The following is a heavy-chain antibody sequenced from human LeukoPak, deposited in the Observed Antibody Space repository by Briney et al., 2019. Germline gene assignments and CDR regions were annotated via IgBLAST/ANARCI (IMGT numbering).Heavy chain of an antibody. CDR1: GFTASSNY. J-gene: IGHJ4*02. V-gene: IGHV3-66*01. Sequence: GGSLRLSCAASGFTASSNYMSWVRQAPGKGLEWVSVIYSGGSTYYADSVKGRFTISRDNAKNSVYLQMNSLRAEDTALYYCARAGRFGYCSGTSCYAPFDYWGQGTLVTVSS. CDR2: IYSGGST. CDR3: ARAGRFGYCSGTSCYAPFDY. D-gene: IGHD2-2*03.